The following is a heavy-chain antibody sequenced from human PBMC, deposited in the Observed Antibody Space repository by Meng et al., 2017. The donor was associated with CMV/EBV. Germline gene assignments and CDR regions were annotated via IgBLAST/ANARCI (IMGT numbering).Heavy chain of an antibody. CDR2: IVVGSGNT. CDR1: GFTFTSSA. D-gene: IGHD1-26*01. J-gene: IGHJ3*02. CDR3: AAIPPAISGSYYTDAFDI. Sequence: SVKVSCKASGFTFTSSAVQWVRQARGQRLEWIGWIVVGSGNTNYAQKFQERVTTTRDMSTSTAYMELSSLRSEDTAVYYCAAIPPAISGSYYTDAFDIWGQGTMVTVSS. V-gene: IGHV1-58*01.